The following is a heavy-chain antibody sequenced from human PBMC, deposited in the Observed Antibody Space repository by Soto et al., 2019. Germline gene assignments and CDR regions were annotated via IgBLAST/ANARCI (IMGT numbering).Heavy chain of an antibody. V-gene: IGHV3-23*01. Sequence: GGSLRLSCAASGFTFSSYAMSWVRQAPGKGLEWVSAISGSGGSTYYADSVKGRFTISRDNSKNTLYLQMNSLRAEDTAVYYCAIYLGSSWYGNCSDPLGQGTLVTV. D-gene: IGHD6-13*01. CDR2: ISGSGGST. CDR1: GFTFSSYA. J-gene: IGHJ5*02. CDR3: AIYLGSSWYGNCSDP.